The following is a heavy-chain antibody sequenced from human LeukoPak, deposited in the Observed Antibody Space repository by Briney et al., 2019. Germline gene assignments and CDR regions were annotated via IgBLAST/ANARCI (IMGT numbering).Heavy chain of an antibody. D-gene: IGHD3-10*01. CDR1: GYSIIRGYY. CDR3: ARAGWIITSGIDY. Sequence: SETLSLTCGVSGYSIIRGYYWAWIRQPPGKGLEWIGTIYHTGSTYYTPSLGSRVTISVDTSKNEFSLNLNSVTAADTAVYYSARAGWIITSGIDYWGQGALVTVSS. V-gene: IGHV4-38-2*01. CDR2: IYHTGST. J-gene: IGHJ4*02.